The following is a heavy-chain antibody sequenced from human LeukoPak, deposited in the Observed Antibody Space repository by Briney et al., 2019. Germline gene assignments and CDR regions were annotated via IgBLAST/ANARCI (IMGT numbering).Heavy chain of an antibody. CDR1: GFTFSSYA. CDR3: AKGGSMVRGHLDL. V-gene: IGHV3-21*04. Sequence: PGGSLRLSCSASGFTFSSYAMHWVRQAPGKGLEWVSSISSSSSYIYYADSVKGRFTISRDNSKNALYLQVNSLRAEDTAVYYCAKGGSMVRGHLDLWGQGTLVTVSS. D-gene: IGHD3-10*01. J-gene: IGHJ5*02. CDR2: ISSSSSYI.